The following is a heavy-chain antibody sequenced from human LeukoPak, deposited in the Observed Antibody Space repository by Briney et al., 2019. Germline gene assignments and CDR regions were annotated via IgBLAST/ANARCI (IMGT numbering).Heavy chain of an antibody. CDR3: AREAGSTGPVGVFDI. D-gene: IGHD3-10*01. J-gene: IGHJ3*02. CDR2: TYYRSKWYD. CDR1: GDSVSSNNAA. Sequence: SQTLSLTCVISGDSVSSNNAAWNWIRQSPSRGLEWLGKTYYRSKWYDDYAVSVKSRITINPDTSKNQFTLKMNSVTPEDTAVYYCAREAGSTGPVGVFDIWGQGKRVTVSS. V-gene: IGHV6-1*01.